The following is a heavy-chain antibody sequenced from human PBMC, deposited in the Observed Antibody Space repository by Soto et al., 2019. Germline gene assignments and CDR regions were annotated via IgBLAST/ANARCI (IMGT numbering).Heavy chain of an antibody. CDR1: GDSIKTENW. CDR3: AREGRLHWFES. Sequence: QVHLQESGPGLLKPSETLALSCGVSGDSIKTENWWSWVRQLPGTGLEWIGEIKHTGDANANPALRSRVSMSVDRTKNQFFLNLRSVSAADTAVYFCAREGRLHWFESWGQGTLVTVSS. V-gene: IGHV4-4*02. J-gene: IGHJ5*01. CDR2: IKHTGDA.